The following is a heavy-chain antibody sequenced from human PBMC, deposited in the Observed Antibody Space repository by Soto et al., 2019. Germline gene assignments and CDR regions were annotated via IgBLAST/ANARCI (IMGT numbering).Heavy chain of an antibody. CDR3: ARDLWGYCGTDCYPLDV. CDR2: IYYSGST. Sequence: SETLSHTCTVSGVSIISYYWSLIRQPTGKGLEWIGYIYYSGSTNYNPSLKSRVTISVDTSKNQFSLKLNSVTAADTAVYYCARDLWGYCGTDCYPLDVWGQGTTVTVSS. CDR1: GVSIISYY. D-gene: IGHD2-21*02. V-gene: IGHV4-59*01. J-gene: IGHJ6*02.